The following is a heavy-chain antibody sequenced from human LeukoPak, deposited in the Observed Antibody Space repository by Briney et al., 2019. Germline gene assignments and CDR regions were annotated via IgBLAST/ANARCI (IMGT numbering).Heavy chain of an antibody. V-gene: IGHV4-4*07. Sequence: TSSETLSLTCTVSGGSISSYYWSWIRQPAGKGLEWIGRIYTSGSTNYNPSLKSRVTMSVDTSKNQFSLKLSSVTAADTAVYYCARKTGYSSGWYEDAFDIWGQGTMVTVSS. CDR1: GGSISSYY. J-gene: IGHJ3*02. CDR3: ARKTGYSSGWYEDAFDI. CDR2: IYTSGST. D-gene: IGHD6-19*01.